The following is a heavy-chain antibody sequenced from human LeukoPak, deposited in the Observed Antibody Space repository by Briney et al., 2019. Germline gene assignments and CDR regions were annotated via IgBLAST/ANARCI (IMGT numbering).Heavy chain of an antibody. Sequence: SETLSLTCTVSGYSISSGYYWGWIRQPPGKRLEWIGSIYPSGSTFYNPSLKSRVTMSVDTPRNQFSLKLSSMTAADTAVYYCASPRDVAVVVGATAGYFDLWGRGTLVTVSS. CDR1: GYSISSGYY. D-gene: IGHD2-15*01. J-gene: IGHJ2*01. V-gene: IGHV4-38-2*02. CDR3: ASPRDVAVVVGATAGYFDL. CDR2: IYPSGST.